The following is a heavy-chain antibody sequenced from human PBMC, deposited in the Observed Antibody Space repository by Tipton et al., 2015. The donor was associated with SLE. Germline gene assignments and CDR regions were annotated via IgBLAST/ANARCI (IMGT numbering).Heavy chain of an antibody. CDR2: IIPIFGTP. V-gene: IGHV1-69*13. D-gene: IGHD4-17*01. CDR3: ASDGGHDYGENEYFMH. CDR1: GYTFTTYG. J-gene: IGHJ1*01. Sequence: QSGAEVKKPGASVKVSCKASGYTFTTYGISWVRQVPGQGLEWMGAIIPIFGTPKYAQKFQGRVTITADESTSTAYMELSSLRSEDTAVFYCASDGGHDYGENEYFMHWGQGTLVTVS.